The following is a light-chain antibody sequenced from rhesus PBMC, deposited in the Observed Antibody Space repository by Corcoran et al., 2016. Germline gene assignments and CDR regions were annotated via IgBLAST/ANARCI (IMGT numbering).Light chain of an antibody. Sequence: EIVMTQSPATLSLSPGERATLSCRASQSVSSYVAWYQQKPEQGPRLLIYGASSRATGIPDRFSGSGSGTDFTLIISSLEPEDVGVYYCQQYNNRNTFGPGTKLAIK. CDR1: QSVSSY. J-gene: IGKJ3*01. CDR2: GAS. CDR3: QQYNNRNT. V-gene: IGKV3S9*01.